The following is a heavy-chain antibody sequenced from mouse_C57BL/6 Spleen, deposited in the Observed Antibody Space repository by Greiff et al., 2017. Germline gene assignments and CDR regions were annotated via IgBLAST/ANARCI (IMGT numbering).Heavy chain of an antibody. J-gene: IGHJ2*01. V-gene: IGHV5-6*01. D-gene: IGHD2-3*01. Sequence: VKVVESGGDLVKPGGSLKLSCAASGFTFSSYGMSWVRQTPDKRLEWVATLSSGGSYTYYPDSVKGRFTISRDNAKNTLYLQMSSLKSEDTAMYYCARQEDGYDYWGQGTTLTVSS. CDR1: GFTFSSYG. CDR3: ARQEDGYDY. CDR2: LSSGGSYT.